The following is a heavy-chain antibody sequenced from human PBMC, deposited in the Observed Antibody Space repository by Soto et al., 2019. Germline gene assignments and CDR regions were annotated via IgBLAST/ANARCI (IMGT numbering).Heavy chain of an antibody. CDR2: ISWKSRSI. CDR1: GFTFDDYA. V-gene: IGHV3-9*01. CDR3: AKDLLWYYDFWSGTPYPYYYGMDV. D-gene: IGHD3-3*01. Sequence: GGSLRLSCAASGFTFDDYAMHWVRQAPGKGLEWVSGISWKSRSIGYADSATGRFTSSRDNAKNSLYLQMNSLRAEDTALYDCAKDLLWYYDFWSGTPYPYYYGMDVWGQGTTVTVSS. J-gene: IGHJ6*02.